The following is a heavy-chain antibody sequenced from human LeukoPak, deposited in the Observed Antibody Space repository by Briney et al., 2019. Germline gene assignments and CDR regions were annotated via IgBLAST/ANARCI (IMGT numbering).Heavy chain of an antibody. CDR3: ARIVGVGYMDV. CDR1: GFSVSSNY. D-gene: IGHD3-16*01. Sequence: GGSLRLSCAASGFSVSSNYVSWVRQAPGKGLEWVSTLYSGGTSDYADSVKGRFTISRDNSKNTLYLQMNSLRAEDTAVYYCARIVGVGYMDVWGKGTTVTISS. CDR2: LYSGGTS. J-gene: IGHJ6*03. V-gene: IGHV3-66*01.